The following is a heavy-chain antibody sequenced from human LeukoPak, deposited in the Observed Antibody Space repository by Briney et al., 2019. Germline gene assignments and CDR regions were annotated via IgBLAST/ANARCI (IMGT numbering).Heavy chain of an antibody. Sequence: GGSLRLSCAASGFTFSSYAMSWVRQAPGKGLEWVSAISGSGGSTYYADSVKGRFTISKDNSKNTLYLQMNSLRAEDTAVYYCAKDRLPGATPDYFDYWGQGTLVTVSS. CDR1: GFTFSSYA. D-gene: IGHD1-26*01. V-gene: IGHV3-23*01. CDR2: ISGSGGST. CDR3: AKDRLPGATPDYFDY. J-gene: IGHJ4*02.